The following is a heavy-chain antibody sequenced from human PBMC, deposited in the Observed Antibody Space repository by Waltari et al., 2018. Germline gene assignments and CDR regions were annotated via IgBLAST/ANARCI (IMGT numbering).Heavy chain of an antibody. V-gene: IGHV3-30*19. CDR1: GFSLGSFG. CDR2: IFFGGGDT. D-gene: IGHD3-10*01. Sequence: QVQLVESGGGVVQPGMSLRLSCAASGFSLGSFGMHWVRQAPGKGLEWLALIFFGGGDTFYADSVRGRFTISRDNSKNTLYLDINSLRLDDTAIYYCAKDAFGNTYLDHWGQGTLVTVSS. J-gene: IGHJ4*02. CDR3: AKDAFGNTYLDH.